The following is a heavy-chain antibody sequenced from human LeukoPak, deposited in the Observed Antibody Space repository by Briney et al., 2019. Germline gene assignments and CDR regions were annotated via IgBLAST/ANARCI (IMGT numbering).Heavy chain of an antibody. CDR2: ISSSSSYI. CDR1: GFTFSSYS. D-gene: IGHD3-10*01. J-gene: IGHJ5*02. CDR3: ARVHLWSLDP. Sequence: GGSLRLSCAASGFTFSSYSMNWVRQAPGKGLEWVSSISSSSSYIYYADSVKGRFTISRDNAKNSLYPQMNSLRAEDTAVYYCARVHLWSLDPWGQGTLVTVSS. V-gene: IGHV3-21*01.